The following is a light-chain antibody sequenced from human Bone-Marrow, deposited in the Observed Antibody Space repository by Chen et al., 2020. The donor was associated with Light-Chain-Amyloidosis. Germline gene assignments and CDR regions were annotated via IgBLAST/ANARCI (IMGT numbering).Light chain of an antibody. J-gene: IGLJ2*01. CDR2: RDT. Sequence: SYELTQPPSVSVSPGQTARITRPGDDLPTKYAYWYQQKPGQAPVLVIHRDTERPSGISERLSGSSSGTTATLTISGVQAEDEADYHCQSADSSGTYEVIFGGGTKLTVL. CDR1: DLPTKY. V-gene: IGLV3-25*03. CDR3: QSADSSGTYEVI.